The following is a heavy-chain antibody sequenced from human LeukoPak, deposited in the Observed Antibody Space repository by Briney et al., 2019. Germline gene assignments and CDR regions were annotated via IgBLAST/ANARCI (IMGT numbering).Heavy chain of an antibody. CDR1: GYSISSGYY. Sequence: SETLSLTCTVSGYSISSGYYWGWIRQPPGKGLEWIGSIYHSGSTYYNPSLKSRVTISVDTSKNQFSLKLSSVTAADTAVYYCARMGLWFGGPLAFDYWGQGTLVTVSS. J-gene: IGHJ4*02. D-gene: IGHD3-10*01. CDR2: IYHSGST. CDR3: ARMGLWFGGPLAFDY. V-gene: IGHV4-38-2*02.